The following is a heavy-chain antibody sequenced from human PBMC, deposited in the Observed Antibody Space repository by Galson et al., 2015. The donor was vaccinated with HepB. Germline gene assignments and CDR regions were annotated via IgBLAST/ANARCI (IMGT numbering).Heavy chain of an antibody. CDR2: IKSQTDGGTIP. D-gene: IGHD3-16*01. V-gene: IGHV3-15*01. Sequence: SLRLSCAASGFTFSDAWMTWVRQAPGKGLEWVGRIKSQTDGGTIPEHGASVKGRFTISRDDSTNTLYMQMNSLKTEDTAVYYCTRGPKRYGMDVWGQGTTVTVSS. CDR3: TRGPKRYGMDV. CDR1: GFTFSDAW. J-gene: IGHJ6*02.